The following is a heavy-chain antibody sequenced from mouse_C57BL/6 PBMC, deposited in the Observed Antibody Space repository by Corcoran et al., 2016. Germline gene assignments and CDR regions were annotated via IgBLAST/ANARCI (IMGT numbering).Heavy chain of an antibody. J-gene: IGHJ2*01. CDR2: IYPGDGDT. D-gene: IGHD1-1*01. CDR1: GYAFSSYW. CDR3: ARSDDYGSTFFDY. V-gene: IGHV1-80*01. Sequence: QVQLQQSGAELVKPGASVKISCKASGYAFSSYWMNWVKQRPGKGLEWIGQIYPGDGDTNYNGKFKGKATLTADKSSSTAYMQLSSLTSEDSAVYFCARSDDYGSTFFDYWGQGTTLTVSS.